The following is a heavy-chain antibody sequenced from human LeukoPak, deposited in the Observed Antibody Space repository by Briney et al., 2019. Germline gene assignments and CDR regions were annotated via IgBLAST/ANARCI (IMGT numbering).Heavy chain of an antibody. CDR3: ARGLRSGGTAMVYYFDY. Sequence: PSETLSLTCTVSGGSISSSSYYWGWIRQPPGKGLEWIGSIYYSGSTYYNPSLKSRVTISVDTSKNQFSLKLSSVTAADTAVYYCARGLRSGGTAMVYYFDYWGQGTLVTVSS. D-gene: IGHD5-18*01. J-gene: IGHJ4*02. V-gene: IGHV4-39*01. CDR2: IYYSGST. CDR1: GGSISSSSYY.